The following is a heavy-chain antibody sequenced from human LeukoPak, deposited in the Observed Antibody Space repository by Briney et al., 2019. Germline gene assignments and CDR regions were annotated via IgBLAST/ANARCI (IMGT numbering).Heavy chain of an antibody. Sequence: GGSLRLSCAASGFTFNSYSMNWFRQAPGKGLEWVSSISSSRFIYYADSVKGRFTISRDNAKNSLYLQMTSLRAADTAVYYCARGEFGDYYYFYMDVWGKGTTVTVSS. J-gene: IGHJ6*03. D-gene: IGHD2/OR15-2a*01. CDR1: GFTFNSYS. V-gene: IGHV3-21*01. CDR3: ARGEFGDYYYFYMDV. CDR2: ISSSRFI.